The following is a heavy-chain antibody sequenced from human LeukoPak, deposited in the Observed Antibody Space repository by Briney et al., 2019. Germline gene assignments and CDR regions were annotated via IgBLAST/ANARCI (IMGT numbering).Heavy chain of an antibody. CDR2: ISSSGSTI. D-gene: IGHD6-19*01. J-gene: IGHJ4*02. CDR3: ARGHQQSRWQWPVTGFDY. CDR1: GFTFSSYE. V-gene: IGHV3-48*03. Sequence: GGSLRLSCAASGFTFSSYEMNWVRQAPGKGLEWVSYISSSGSTIYYADSVKGRFTISRDNSKNTLYLQMNSLRAEDTAVYYCARGHQQSRWQWPVTGFDYWGQGTLVTVSS.